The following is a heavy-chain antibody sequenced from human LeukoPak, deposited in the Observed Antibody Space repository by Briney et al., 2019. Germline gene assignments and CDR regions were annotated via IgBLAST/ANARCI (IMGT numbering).Heavy chain of an antibody. D-gene: IGHD6-19*01. CDR3: AKDVPYSGWAFDI. J-gene: IGHJ3*02. V-gene: IGHV3-13*01. CDR1: GFTFSSYD. CDR2: IGTAGDT. Sequence: GGSLRLSCAASGFTFSSYDMHWVRQATGKGLEWVSAIGTAGDTYYPGSVKGRFTISRDDSRNILYLQMSSLRVEDAAVYYCAKDVPYSGWAFDIWGQGTLVTVSS.